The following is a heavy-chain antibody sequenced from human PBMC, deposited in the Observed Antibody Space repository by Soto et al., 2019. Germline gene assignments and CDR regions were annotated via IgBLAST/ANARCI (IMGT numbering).Heavy chain of an antibody. V-gene: IGHV4-59*08. CDR1: GGSISRYC. Sequence: SETLSLTCTVSGGSISRYCWSWIRQPPGKGLEWIGYIYYSGSTNYNPSLKSRVTISVDTSKNQFSLKLSSVTAADTAVYYCARHEGRNYYFDYWGQGTLVTVSS. D-gene: IGHD4-4*01. CDR2: IYYSGST. J-gene: IGHJ4*02. CDR3: ARHEGRNYYFDY.